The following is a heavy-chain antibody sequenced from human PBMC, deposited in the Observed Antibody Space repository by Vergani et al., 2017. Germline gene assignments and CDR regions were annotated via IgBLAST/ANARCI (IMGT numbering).Heavy chain of an antibody. CDR3: ARDWAYQLPYFDY. V-gene: IGHV1-46*01. Sequence: QVLLVQSGAEVKKPGASVRVSCKTSGYTFTNYYIHWVRQAPGPGLEWMGIINPSGGSTTYAQQFQGRLTMTRDTSTSTVYMDLSNLRSEDTAVYYCARDWAYQLPYFDYWGQGTLVTVSS. CDR1: GYTFTNYY. D-gene: IGHD2-2*01. CDR2: INPSGGST. J-gene: IGHJ4*02.